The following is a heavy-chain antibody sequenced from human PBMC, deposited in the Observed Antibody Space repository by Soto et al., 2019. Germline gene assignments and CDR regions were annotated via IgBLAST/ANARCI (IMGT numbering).Heavy chain of an antibody. CDR3: ARGILTGYYTGAFDI. D-gene: IGHD3-9*01. Sequence: ASVKVSRKASGYTFTGYYMSWVPQAPGQGLEWMGWINPNSGVTNYAQKCQGRVTMTRDTSITTAYMELSRLRSDDTAVYYCARGILTGYYTGAFDIWG. CDR2: INPNSGVT. CDR1: GYTFTGYY. J-gene: IGHJ3*02. V-gene: IGHV1-2*02.